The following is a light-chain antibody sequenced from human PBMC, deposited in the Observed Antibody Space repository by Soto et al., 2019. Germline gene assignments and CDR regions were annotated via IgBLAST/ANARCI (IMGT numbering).Light chain of an antibody. CDR2: GAS. CDR3: QQYGGSPFT. J-gene: IGKJ3*01. V-gene: IGKV3-20*01. Sequence: EIVLTQSPGTLSLSPGERATLSCRASQSVSNNLAWIQQKPGQTPRLLMYGASSRATGIPHRFSGSGSGTRFTLTISRLEPEDCAVYYCQQYGGSPFTCGPGAKVEI. CDR1: QSVSNN.